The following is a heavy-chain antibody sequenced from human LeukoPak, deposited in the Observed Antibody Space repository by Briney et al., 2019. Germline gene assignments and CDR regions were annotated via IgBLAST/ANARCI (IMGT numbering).Heavy chain of an antibody. CDR1: GYSISSGYY. Sequence: SETLSLTCTVSGYSISSGYYWGWIRQPPGKGLEWIGSIYHSGSTYYNPSLKSRVTISVDTSNNQFSLKLSSVTAADTAVYYCARGIGYSYGQGGDYWGQGTLVTVSS. J-gene: IGHJ4*02. CDR2: IYHSGST. D-gene: IGHD5-18*01. V-gene: IGHV4-38-2*02. CDR3: ARGIGYSYGQGGDY.